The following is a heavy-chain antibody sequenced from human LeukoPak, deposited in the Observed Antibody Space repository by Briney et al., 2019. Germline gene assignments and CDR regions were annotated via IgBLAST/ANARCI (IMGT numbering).Heavy chain of an antibody. CDR2: IYPGDSDT. D-gene: IGHD6-13*01. CDR3: ARRGPVAAAGYYFDY. Sequence: GESLKISCKGSGYRFTNYWIAWVRQMPGKGLEWMGIIYPGDSDTRYSPSLQGQVTISADKSSSTAYLQWSSLKASDIAMYYCARRGPVAAAGYYFDYWGQGTLVTVSS. CDR1: GYRFTNYW. J-gene: IGHJ4*02. V-gene: IGHV5-51*01.